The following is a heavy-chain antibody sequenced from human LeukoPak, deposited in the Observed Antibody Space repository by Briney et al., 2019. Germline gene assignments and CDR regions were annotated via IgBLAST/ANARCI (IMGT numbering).Heavy chain of an antibody. J-gene: IGHJ5*02. Sequence: ASVKVSCKASGYPFTSYDINWVRQATGQGLEWMGWMNPNSGNTGYAQKFQGRVSITWSTSISTAYMELSSLRSEDTAVYYCARGAYYYGSGSPITHWFDPWGQGTLVTVSS. V-gene: IGHV1-8*03. CDR3: ARGAYYYGSGSPITHWFDP. D-gene: IGHD3-10*01. CDR1: GYPFTSYD. CDR2: MNPNSGNT.